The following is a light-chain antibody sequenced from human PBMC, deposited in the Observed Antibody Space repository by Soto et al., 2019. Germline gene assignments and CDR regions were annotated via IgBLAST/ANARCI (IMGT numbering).Light chain of an antibody. CDR3: SSFTSARTLYV. Sequence: QAARTQPASVSGSPGQSIAISCAGTSSDVGGYKYVSWYQQNPGKAPKLIIYEVSSRPSGVSNRFSGSKSGNTASLTISGLQAEDEADYYCSSFTSARTLYVFGSGTKVTVL. CDR2: EVS. J-gene: IGLJ1*01. V-gene: IGLV2-14*01. CDR1: SSDVGGYKY.